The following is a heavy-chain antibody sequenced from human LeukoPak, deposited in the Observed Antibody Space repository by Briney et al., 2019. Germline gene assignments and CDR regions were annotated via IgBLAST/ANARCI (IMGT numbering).Heavy chain of an antibody. J-gene: IGHJ4*02. CDR1: GYSFTSYW. CDR3: ARPLSKNTYYDFS. Sequence: GESLKISCKGSGYSFTSYWIGWVRQMPGKGLEWMGIIYPGDSDTRYSPSFQGQVTISADKSISTAYLQWSSLKASDTAMYYSARPLSKNTYYDFSWGQGTLVTVSS. V-gene: IGHV5-51*01. CDR2: IYPGDSDT. D-gene: IGHD3-3*01.